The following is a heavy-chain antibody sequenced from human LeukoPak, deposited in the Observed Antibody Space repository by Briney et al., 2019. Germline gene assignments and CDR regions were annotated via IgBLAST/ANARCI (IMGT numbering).Heavy chain of an antibody. J-gene: IGHJ4*02. V-gene: IGHV3-64*01. D-gene: IGHD2-2*01. CDR3: ATHPAATTNY. Sequence: GGSLRLSCAASGFTFSSYAMHWVRQAPGKGLEYVSAISSNGGSTYYANSVKGRFTISGDNSKNTLYLQMGSLRAEDMAVYYRATHPAATTNYWGQGTLVTVSS. CDR2: ISSNGGST. CDR1: GFTFSSYA.